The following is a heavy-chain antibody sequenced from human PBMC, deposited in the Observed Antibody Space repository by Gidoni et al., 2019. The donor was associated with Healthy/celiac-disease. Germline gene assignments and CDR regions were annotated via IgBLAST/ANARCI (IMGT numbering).Heavy chain of an antibody. CDR2: IKSKTDGGTT. D-gene: IGHD3-3*01. J-gene: IGHJ4*02. CDR1: FTFGNAW. CDR3: TTGGDGDFWSGYYLDY. Sequence: FTFGNAWMSWVRQAPGKGLEWVGRIKSKTDGGTTDYAAPVKGRFTISRDDSKNTLYLQMNSLKTEDTAVYYCTTGGDGDFWSGYYLDYWGQGTLVTVSS. V-gene: IGHV3-15*01.